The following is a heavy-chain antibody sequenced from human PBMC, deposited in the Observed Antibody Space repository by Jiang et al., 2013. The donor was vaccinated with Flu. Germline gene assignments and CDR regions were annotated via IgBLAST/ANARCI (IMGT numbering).Heavy chain of an antibody. J-gene: IGHJ6*02. CDR2: IIPIFGTA. Sequence: PGSSVKVSCKASGGTFSSYAISWVRQAPGQGLEWMGGIIPIFGTANYAQKFQGRVTITADESTSTAYMELSSLRSEDTAVYYCARRPIAAAGTGRGYYYYGMDVVGPRDHGHRLL. CDR1: GGTFSSYA. CDR3: ARRPIAAAGTGRGYYYYGMDV. V-gene: IGHV1-69*01. D-gene: IGHD6-13*01.